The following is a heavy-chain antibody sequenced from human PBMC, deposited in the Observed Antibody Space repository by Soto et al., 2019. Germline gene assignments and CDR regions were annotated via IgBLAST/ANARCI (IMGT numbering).Heavy chain of an antibody. CDR1: GGTFSSYA. Sequence: SVKVSCKASGGTFSSYAISWVLQAPLQWLEWMGGIIPIFGTANYAQKFQGRVTITADKSTSTAYMELSSLRSEDTAVYYCARVTGYYYDSSGYMGAFDPWGQGTLVTVSS. CDR3: ARVTGYYYDSSGYMGAFDP. D-gene: IGHD3-22*01. V-gene: IGHV1-69*06. J-gene: IGHJ5*02. CDR2: IIPIFGTA.